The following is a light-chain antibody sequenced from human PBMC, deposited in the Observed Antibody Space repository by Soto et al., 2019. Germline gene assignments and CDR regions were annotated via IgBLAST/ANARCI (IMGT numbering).Light chain of an antibody. CDR2: DAS. Sequence: EIVLTQSPASLSLSPGERATLSCRASQSVSNYLAWYQQKPGQGPRLLIYDASNRATGIPARISGSGSGTDFTLTISSLEPEDFALYYCQQRSNWVTFGGGTKVEIK. J-gene: IGKJ4*01. CDR1: QSVSNY. CDR3: QQRSNWVT. V-gene: IGKV3-11*01.